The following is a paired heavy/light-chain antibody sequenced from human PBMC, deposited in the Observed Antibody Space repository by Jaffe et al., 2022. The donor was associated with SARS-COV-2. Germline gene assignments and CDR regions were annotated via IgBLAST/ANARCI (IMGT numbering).Light chain of an antibody. CDR2: AAS. CDR3: LQHNSYPYT. J-gene: IGKJ2*01. CDR1: QDIRND. Sequence: DIQMTQSPSSLSASVGDRVTITCRASQDIRNDLGWYQQKPGKAPKRLIYAASSLQSGVPSRFSGSGSGTEFTLTISSLQPEDFATYYCLQHNSYPYTFGQGTKLEIK. V-gene: IGKV1-17*01.
Heavy chain of an antibody. CDR2: ISGSGGST. CDR3: ARENYDSTLGDAFDI. Sequence: EVQLVESGGDLVQPGGSLRLFCAASGFTFSSYAISWVRQAPGKGLEWVSAISGSGGSTYYADSVKGRFTISRDNYRNTLYLQMNSLRAEDTAVYYCARENYDSTLGDAFDIWGQGTMVSVSS. J-gene: IGHJ3*02. D-gene: IGHD3-22*01. V-gene: IGHV3-23*04. CDR1: GFTFSSYA.